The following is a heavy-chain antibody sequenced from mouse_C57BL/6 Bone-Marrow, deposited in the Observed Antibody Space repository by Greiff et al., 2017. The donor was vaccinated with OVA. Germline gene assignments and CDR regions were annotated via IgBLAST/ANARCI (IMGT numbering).Heavy chain of an antibody. V-gene: IGHV5-6*01. CDR3: ARHELRNWFAY. CDR1: GFTFSSYG. D-gene: IGHD1-1*01. J-gene: IGHJ3*01. Sequence: EVQGVESGGDLVKPGGSLKLSCAASGFTFSSYGMSWVRQTPDKRLEWVATISSGGSYTYYPDSVKGRFTISRDNAKNTLYLQMSSLKSEDTAMYYCARHELRNWFAYWGQGTLVTVSA. CDR2: ISSGGSYT.